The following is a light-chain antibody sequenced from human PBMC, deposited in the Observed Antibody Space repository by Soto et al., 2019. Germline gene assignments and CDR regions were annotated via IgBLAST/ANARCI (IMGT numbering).Light chain of an antibody. CDR3: QQRSNWLWT. V-gene: IGKV3-11*01. CDR1: QSVSSY. CDR2: DAS. J-gene: IGKJ1*01. Sequence: EIVLTQSPATLSLSPGERATLSCRASQSVSSYLAWYQQKPGPAPRLLIYDASNRATGIPGRFSGSGSGTDFTLTISSLEPEDFAVYYCQQRSNWLWTFGQGTKVEIK.